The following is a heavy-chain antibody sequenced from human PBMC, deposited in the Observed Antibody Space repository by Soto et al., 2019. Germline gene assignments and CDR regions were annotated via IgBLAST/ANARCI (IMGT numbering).Heavy chain of an antibody. V-gene: IGHV4-34*01. D-gene: IGHD3-10*01. J-gene: IGHJ5*01. CDR1: PGSQRSSY. CDR3: TRAHRFLRTWCNS. Sequence: SLTCGLDPGSQRSSYCIWVRQPPGKGPQWIGEVNHSGEATYNPSLQSRITISLDSSNNQFSLKLNSVTAADTAMYLCTRAHRFLRTWCNSRRKATQGTVS. CDR2: VNHSGEA.